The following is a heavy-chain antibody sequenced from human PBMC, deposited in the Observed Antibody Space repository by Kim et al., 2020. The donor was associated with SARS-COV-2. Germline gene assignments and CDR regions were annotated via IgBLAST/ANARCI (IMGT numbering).Heavy chain of an antibody. CDR2: ISSSGSTI. V-gene: IGHV3-48*03. J-gene: IGHJ5*01. Sequence: GGSLRLSCVASGFTFSSYEMNWVRQAPGKGLEWVSYISSSGSTIYYADSATGRFTITSDNAKYSHYLQMHSMSAEDAAAYYCSRVGGDCSSIRCYRDNW. CDR1: GFTFSSYE. CDR3: SRVGGDCSSIRCYRDNW. D-gene: IGHD2-2*01.